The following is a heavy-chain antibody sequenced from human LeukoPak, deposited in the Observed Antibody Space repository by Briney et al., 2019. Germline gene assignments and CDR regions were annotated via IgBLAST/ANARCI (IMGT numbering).Heavy chain of an antibody. J-gene: IGHJ6*02. Sequence: PSETLSLTCTASGGSISSYYWSWIRQPPGKGLEWIGYIYYSGSTNYNPSLKSRVTISVDTSKNQFSLKLSSVTAADTAVYYCARGPYYDILTGYYMGMDAWGQGTTVTVSS. CDR2: IYYSGST. CDR3: ARGPYYDILTGYYMGMDA. CDR1: GGSISSYY. V-gene: IGHV4-59*01. D-gene: IGHD3-9*01.